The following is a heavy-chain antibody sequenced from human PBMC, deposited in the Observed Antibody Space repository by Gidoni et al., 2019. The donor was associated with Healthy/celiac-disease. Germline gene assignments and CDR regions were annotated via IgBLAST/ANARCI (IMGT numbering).Heavy chain of an antibody. D-gene: IGHD6-6*01. V-gene: IGHV4-34*01. CDR2: INHSGST. Sequence: QVQLQQWGAGLLKPSETLSLTCAVYGGSFSGYYWSWIRQPPGKGLEWIGEINHSGSTNYNPSLKSRVTISVDTSKNQFSLKLSSVTAADTAVYYCARARVSIADYNWFDPWGQGTLVTVSS. CDR3: ARARVSIADYNWFDP. CDR1: GGSFSGYY. J-gene: IGHJ5*02.